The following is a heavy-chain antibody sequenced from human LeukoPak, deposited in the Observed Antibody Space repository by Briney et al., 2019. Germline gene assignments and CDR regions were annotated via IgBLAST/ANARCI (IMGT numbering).Heavy chain of an antibody. D-gene: IGHD5-12*01. V-gene: IGHV4-30-2*01. CDR3: ARWLYSAYVQGFDY. CDR2: IYHSGST. J-gene: IGHJ4*02. Sequence: SETLSLTCTVSGGSISSGGYYWSWIRQPPGKGLEWIGYIYHSGSTNYNPSLKSRVTISVDTSKNQFSLKLSSVTAADTAVYYCARWLYSAYVQGFDYWGQGTLVTVSS. CDR1: GGSISSGGYY.